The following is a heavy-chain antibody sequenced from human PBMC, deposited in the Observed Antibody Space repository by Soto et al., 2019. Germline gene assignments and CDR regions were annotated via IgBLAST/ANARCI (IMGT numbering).Heavy chain of an antibody. D-gene: IGHD6-19*01. CDR3: ARGGVGSGWYHFDS. CDR1: GFTFSNFP. J-gene: IGHJ4*02. V-gene: IGHV3-30-3*01. CDR2: ISYDGSNE. Sequence: QVQLVESGGGVVQPGRSLRLSCAASGFTFSNFPIHWVRQAPGQGLEWVAVISYDGSNEYYADSVKGRFTISRDNSKNTVVRQMNRPRPEGSGLYFCARGGVGSGWYHFDSWGQGTQVTVSS.